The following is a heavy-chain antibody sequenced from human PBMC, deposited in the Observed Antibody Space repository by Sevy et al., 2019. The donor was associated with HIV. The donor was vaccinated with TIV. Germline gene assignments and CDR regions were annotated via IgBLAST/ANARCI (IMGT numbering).Heavy chain of an antibody. Sequence: GGSLRLSCAASGFTFGTYAMSWVRQAPGKGLEWVSAISGSGGSTDYADSLKGRFTISRDNSKNTLYLQMNSLRAEDTAIYYCAKGDSTFYGMDVWGQGTTVTVSS. CDR3: AKGDSTFYGMDV. D-gene: IGHD6-13*01. CDR2: ISGSGGST. CDR1: GFTFGTYA. V-gene: IGHV3-23*01. J-gene: IGHJ6*02.